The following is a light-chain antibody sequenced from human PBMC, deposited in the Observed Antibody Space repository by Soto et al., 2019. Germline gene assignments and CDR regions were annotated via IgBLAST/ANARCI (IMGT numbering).Light chain of an antibody. CDR2: GAS. V-gene: IGKV3-20*01. CDR1: QSVSSSY. CDR3: QQYGISIT. J-gene: IGKJ5*01. Sequence: EIVLTQSPGTLSLSPGERATLSCRASQSVSSSYLAWYQQKPGQAPRLLIYGASSRATGIPDRFSGSGSGTDFTLTISRLEPEDFAVFYCQQYGISITFGQGTRLEI.